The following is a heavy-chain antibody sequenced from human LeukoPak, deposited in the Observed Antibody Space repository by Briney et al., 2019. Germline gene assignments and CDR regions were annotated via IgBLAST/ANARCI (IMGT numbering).Heavy chain of an antibody. J-gene: IGHJ5*02. CDR3: ARDPSYNWNDARVWFDP. CDR1: GYTFTGYY. Sequence: ASVKVSCKASGYTFTGYYMHWVRQAPGQGLEWMGWINPNSGGTNYAQKLQGRVTMTTDTSTSTAYMELRSLRSDDTAVYYCARDPSYNWNDARVWFDPWGQGTLVTVSS. D-gene: IGHD1-20*01. CDR2: INPNSGGT. V-gene: IGHV1-2*02.